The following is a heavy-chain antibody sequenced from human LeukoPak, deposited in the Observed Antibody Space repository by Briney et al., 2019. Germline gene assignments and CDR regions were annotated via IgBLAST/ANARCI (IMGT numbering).Heavy chain of an antibody. Sequence: GGSLRLSCAASGFTFSSYGMHWVRQAPGKGLEWVAVIWYDGSNKYYADSVKGRFTISRDNSKNTLYLQMNSLRAEDTAVYYCARRERITGTKTREYYYYYMDVWGKGTTVTVSS. J-gene: IGHJ6*03. V-gene: IGHV3-33*01. CDR2: IWYDGSNK. CDR1: GFTFSSYG. CDR3: ARRERITGTKTREYYYYYMDV. D-gene: IGHD1-7*01.